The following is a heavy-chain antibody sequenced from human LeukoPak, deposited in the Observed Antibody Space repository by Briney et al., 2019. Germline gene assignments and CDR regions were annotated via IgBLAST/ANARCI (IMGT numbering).Heavy chain of an antibody. CDR1: GYTFTGYY. Sequence: ASVKVSCKASGYTFTGYYMHWVRQAPGQGLEWVGRINPNSGGTNYAQKFQGRVTMTRDTPISTAYMELSRLRPDDTAVYYCARNSGSYSFWFDPWGQGTLVTVSS. CDR2: INPNSGGT. D-gene: IGHD1-26*01. CDR3: ARNSGSYSFWFDP. V-gene: IGHV1-2*06. J-gene: IGHJ5*02.